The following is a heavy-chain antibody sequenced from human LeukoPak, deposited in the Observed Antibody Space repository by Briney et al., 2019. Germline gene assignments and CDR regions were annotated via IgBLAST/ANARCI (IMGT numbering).Heavy chain of an antibody. D-gene: IGHD5-18*01. V-gene: IGHV1-18*01. Sequence: GASAKVSCKASGYTFTSYGISWVRQAPGQGLEWMGWISAYNGNTNYAQKLQGRVTMTTDTSTSTAYMELRSLRSDDTAVYYCARPAGDTAMVNAFDIWGQGTMVTVSS. CDR3: ARPAGDTAMVNAFDI. CDR1: GYTFTSYG. J-gene: IGHJ3*02. CDR2: ISAYNGNT.